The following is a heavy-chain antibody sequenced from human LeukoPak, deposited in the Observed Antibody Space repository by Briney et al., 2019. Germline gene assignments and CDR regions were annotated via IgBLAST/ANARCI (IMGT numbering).Heavy chain of an antibody. CDR3: AKDRGDVVLRVYALKGDH. Sequence: GGSLRLSCAPFGFTFGDYAMSSVRHAPGKGLGWAAGISGNGAKTYYADSVKGRLTISRDNSKNSVYLHLSSLRVLGTPICYCAKDRGDVVLRVYALKGDHWGQGKLVTVSS. V-gene: IGHV3-23*01. J-gene: IGHJ4*02. CDR1: GFTFGDYA. D-gene: IGHD2-8*01. CDR2: ISGNGAKT.